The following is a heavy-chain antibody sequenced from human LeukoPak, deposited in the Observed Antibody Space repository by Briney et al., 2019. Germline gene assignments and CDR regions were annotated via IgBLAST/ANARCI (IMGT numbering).Heavy chain of an antibody. Sequence: AGGSLRLSCAASGFTFSSYAMSWVRQAPGKGLEWVSVISGSGSSTNYADSVKGRFTISRDNSKNMLYLQMNSLRAEDTAVYYCAKDDRWDSSGYYYIFGYFQHWGQGTLVTVSS. V-gene: IGHV3-23*01. D-gene: IGHD3-22*01. CDR2: ISGSGSST. CDR1: GFTFSSYA. CDR3: AKDDRWDSSGYYYIFGYFQH. J-gene: IGHJ1*01.